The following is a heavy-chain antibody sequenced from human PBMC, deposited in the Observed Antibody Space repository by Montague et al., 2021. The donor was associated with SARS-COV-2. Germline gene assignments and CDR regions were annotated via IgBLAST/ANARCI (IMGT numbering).Heavy chain of an antibody. CDR1: GGSISSYY. V-gene: IGHV4-59*01. CDR2: VHYTGST. D-gene: IGHD2-15*01. CDR3: ARAQNICFIANCVNYFDL. J-gene: IGHJ4*02. Sequence: SETLSLTCEVSGGSISSYYWSWIRQSPGKGLEWIGYVHYTGSTKYNPTLKTRVTLSLDTPKKHCSLKLKSVTAADTAVYYCARAQNICFIANCVNYFDLWGLGALVTVSS.